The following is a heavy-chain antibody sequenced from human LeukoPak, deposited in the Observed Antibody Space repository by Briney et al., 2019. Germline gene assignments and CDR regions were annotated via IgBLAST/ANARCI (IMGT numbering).Heavy chain of an antibody. CDR2: MNPDSGDT. Sequence: GASVKVSCKTSGFIFTTHDMSWVRQATGQGLEWMGWMNPDSGDTNYAQKFQGRVTMTRNTSISTAYMELSSLRSEDTAIYYCARGLGDYNTNWFPVSGYWGQGTLVTVSS. D-gene: IGHD6-13*01. V-gene: IGHV1-8*01. J-gene: IGHJ4*02. CDR3: ARGLGDYNTNWFPVSGY. CDR1: GFIFTTHD.